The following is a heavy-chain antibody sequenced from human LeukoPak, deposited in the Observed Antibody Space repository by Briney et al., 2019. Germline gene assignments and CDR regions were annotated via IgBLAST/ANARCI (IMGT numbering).Heavy chain of an antibody. J-gene: IGHJ6*02. CDR1: GFTLSDYD. D-gene: IGHD3/OR15-3a*01. CDR2: LGSAGDR. V-gene: IGHV3-13*01. CDR3: ARAKRETSTRPWTSGMDV. Sequence: GGSLRLSCAASGFTLSDYDIHWVRQPIGKGLDWVSGLGSAGDRYHAGSERGRFTISREDAENSVYLQMNGLRPEDTAIYYCARAKRETSTRPWTSGMDVWGQGTRVTVSS.